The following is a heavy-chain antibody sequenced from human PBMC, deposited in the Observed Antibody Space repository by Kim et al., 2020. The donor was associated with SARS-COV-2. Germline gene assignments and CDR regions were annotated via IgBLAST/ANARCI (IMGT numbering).Heavy chain of an antibody. D-gene: IGHD3-3*01. CDR3: ARAAIFGTWDY. CDR2: IYYSGST. Sequence: SETLSLTFTVSGGSISSYYWSWIRQPPGKGLEWIGYIYYSGSTNYNPSLKSRVTISVDTSKNQFSLKLSSVTAADTAVYYCARAAIFGTWDYWGHGNLVTVSA. V-gene: IGHV4-59*01. CDR1: GGSISSYY. J-gene: IGHJ4*01.